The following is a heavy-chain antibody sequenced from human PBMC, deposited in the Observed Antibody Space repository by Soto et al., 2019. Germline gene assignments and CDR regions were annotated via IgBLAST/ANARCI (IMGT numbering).Heavy chain of an antibody. CDR2: IIPIFGTA. Sequence: QVQLVQSGAEVKKPGSSVKVSCKASGGTFSSYAISWVRQAPGQGLEWMGGIIPIFGTANYAQKFQGRVTITADESTSTAYMELSSLRSEDTAVYYCARASAERLGATLWTGLFDYWGQGTLVTVSS. D-gene: IGHD1-26*01. CDR1: GGTFSSYA. J-gene: IGHJ4*02. CDR3: ARASAERLGATLWTGLFDY. V-gene: IGHV1-69*01.